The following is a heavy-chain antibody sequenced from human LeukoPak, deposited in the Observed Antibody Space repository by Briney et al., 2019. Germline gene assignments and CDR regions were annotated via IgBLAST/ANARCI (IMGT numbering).Heavy chain of an antibody. CDR3: LNWKLEDGMDV. CDR2: ISYDGSNK. V-gene: IGHV3-30-3*01. CDR1: GFTFIIYA. D-gene: IGHD1-20*01. J-gene: IGHJ6*02. Sequence: GRSLRLSCAASGFTFIIYARHWVRQAPGKGLGWGAVISYDGSNKYYADSVKGRFTISRDNSKNTLYLQMNSLRAEDTAVYYCLNWKLEDGMDVWGQGTTVTVSS.